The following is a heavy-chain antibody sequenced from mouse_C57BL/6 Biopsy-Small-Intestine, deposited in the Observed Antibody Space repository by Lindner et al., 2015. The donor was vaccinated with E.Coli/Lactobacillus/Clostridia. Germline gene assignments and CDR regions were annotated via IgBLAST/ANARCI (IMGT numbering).Heavy chain of an antibody. CDR3: SRSFYYYGGSYYWYFDV. J-gene: IGHJ1*03. Sequence: VQLQESGAELMKPGASLKLSCKATGYTFTGYWIEWVKQRPGHGLEWIGEILPGSGNTNYNEKFKGRATFTADTSSNTAYMQLSSLTTEDSAIYYCSRSFYYYGGSYYWYFDVWGTGTTVTVSS. CDR2: ILPGSGNT. V-gene: IGHV1-9*01. D-gene: IGHD1-1*01. CDR1: GYTFTGYW.